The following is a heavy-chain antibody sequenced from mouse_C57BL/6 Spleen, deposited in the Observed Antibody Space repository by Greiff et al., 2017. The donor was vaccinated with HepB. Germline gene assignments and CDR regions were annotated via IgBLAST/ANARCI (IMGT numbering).Heavy chain of an antibody. Sequence: VQLKESGPELVKPGASVKIPCKASGYTFTDYNMDWVKQSHGKSLEWIGDINPNNGGTIYNQKFKGKATLTVDKSSSTAYMELRSLTSEDTAVYYCARGGRDDYGSSYGGVDYAMDYWGQGTSVTVSS. D-gene: IGHD1-1*01. CDR3: ARGGRDDYGSSYGGVDYAMDY. CDR1: GYTFTDYN. J-gene: IGHJ4*01. CDR2: INPNNGGT. V-gene: IGHV1-18*01.